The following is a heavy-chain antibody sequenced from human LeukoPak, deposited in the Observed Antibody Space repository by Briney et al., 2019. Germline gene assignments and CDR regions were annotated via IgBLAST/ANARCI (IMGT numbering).Heavy chain of an antibody. CDR1: GFTVRSNY. J-gene: IGHJ5*02. V-gene: IGHV3-66*01. D-gene: IGHD5-18*01. CDR3: ARSSAYAYGP. Sequence: GGSLRLSCAASGFTVRSNYMSWVRQAPGKGLEWVSVIYSGGSTYHADSVKGGFTISRDDSKNTLFLQMNSLSVDDTAVYYCARSSAYAYGPWGQGTRVTVSS. CDR2: IYSGGST.